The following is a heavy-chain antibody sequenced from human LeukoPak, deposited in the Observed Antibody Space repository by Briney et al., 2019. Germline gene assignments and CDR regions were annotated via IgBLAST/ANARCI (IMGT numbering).Heavy chain of an antibody. CDR3: ARGKPLLRLFDP. CDR1: GGSFSGYY. D-gene: IGHD3-16*01. J-gene: IGHJ5*02. V-gene: IGHV4-34*01. Sequence: SETLSLTCGVYGGSFSGYYWSWIRQPPGKGLEWIGEINHSGSTNYNPSLKSRVTISVDTSKNQFSLKLSSVTAADTAVYYCARGKPLLRLFDPWGQGTLVTVSS. CDR2: INHSGST.